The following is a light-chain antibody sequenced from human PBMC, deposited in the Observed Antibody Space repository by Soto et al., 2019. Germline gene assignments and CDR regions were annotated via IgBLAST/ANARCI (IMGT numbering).Light chain of an antibody. V-gene: IGLV1-44*01. J-gene: IGLJ1*01. CDR1: SSNIGSNS. CDR3: AAWDDSLNGHI. CDR2: SSN. Sequence: QSVLTQPHSAYGSPGQRVTISCSGSSSNIGSNSVHWFQQVPGTAPKPLIYSSNQRPSGVPERFSGSKSGTSASLAISGLQSEDEADYYCAAWDDSLNGHIFGTGTKVTVL.